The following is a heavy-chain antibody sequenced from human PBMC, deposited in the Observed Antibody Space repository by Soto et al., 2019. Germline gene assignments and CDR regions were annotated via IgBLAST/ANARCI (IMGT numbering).Heavy chain of an antibody. Sequence: PSETLSLTCRVSGGSVSSGSYYWSWIRQPPGKGPEWIGYIYYTGNTNYNPSLKSRVTISVDTSKNQFSLNLSSVTAADTAVYYFARDSYGLDYWGQGALVTVSS. CDR3: ARDSYGLDY. J-gene: IGHJ4*02. V-gene: IGHV4-61*01. D-gene: IGHD3-16*01. CDR2: IYYTGNT. CDR1: GGSVSSGSYY.